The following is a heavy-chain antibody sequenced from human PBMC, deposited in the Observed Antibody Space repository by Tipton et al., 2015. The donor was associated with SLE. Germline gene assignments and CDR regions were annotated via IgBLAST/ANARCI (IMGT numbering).Heavy chain of an antibody. D-gene: IGHD4-11*01. V-gene: IGHV3-15*05. Sequence: GSLRLSCAASGFAFNTAWMTWVRQAPGKGLEWVGRIKSMSDGGTADFAATAKGRIIMSRNDADNTMYLDLHSLTAEDTAVYYCTTDRYSLHGGLDYWGQGTLVTVSS. J-gene: IGHJ4*02. CDR3: TTDRYSLHGGLDY. CDR1: GFAFNTAW. CDR2: IKSMSDGGTA.